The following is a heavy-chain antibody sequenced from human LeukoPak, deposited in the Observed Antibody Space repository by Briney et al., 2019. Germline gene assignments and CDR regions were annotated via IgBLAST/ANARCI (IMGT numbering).Heavy chain of an antibody. J-gene: IGHJ4*02. V-gene: IGHV4-59*01. CDR2: IYYSGST. D-gene: IGHD3-10*01. CDR1: GGSISSYY. CDR3: ARAKWFGELCYFDY. Sequence: PSETLSLTCTVSGGSISSYYWSWIRQPPGKGLEWIGYIYYSGSTNYNPSLKSRVTISVDTSKNQFSLKLSSVTAADTAVYYCARAKWFGELCYFDYWGQGTLVTVSS.